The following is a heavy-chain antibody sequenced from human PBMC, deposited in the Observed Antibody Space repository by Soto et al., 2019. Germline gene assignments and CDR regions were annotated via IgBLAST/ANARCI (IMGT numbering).Heavy chain of an antibody. CDR1: GGSISSGGYS. CDR2: IYHSGST. V-gene: IGHV4-30-2*01. Sequence: LSLTCAVSGGSISSGGYSWSWIWQPPGKGLEWIGYIYHSGSTYYNPSLKSRVTISVDRSKNQFSLRLSSVTAADTAVYYCARETYGDYIRGGLDVWGQGTTVTVSS. CDR3: ARETYGDYIRGGLDV. D-gene: IGHD4-17*01. J-gene: IGHJ6*02.